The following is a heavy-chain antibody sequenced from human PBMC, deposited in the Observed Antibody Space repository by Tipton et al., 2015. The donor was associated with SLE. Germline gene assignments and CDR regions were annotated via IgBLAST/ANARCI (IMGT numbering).Heavy chain of an antibody. Sequence: SLRLSCAASGFTFSSYGMHWVRQAPGKGLEWVAVIWYDGSNKYYADSVKGRFTISRDNFKNTLYLQMNSLRAEDTAVYYCARRGLTFNYYYYMDVWGKGTTVTVSS. CDR1: GFTFSSYG. V-gene: IGHV3-33*01. CDR3: ARRGLTFNYYYYMDV. J-gene: IGHJ6*03. CDR2: IWYDGSNK. D-gene: IGHD1-20*01.